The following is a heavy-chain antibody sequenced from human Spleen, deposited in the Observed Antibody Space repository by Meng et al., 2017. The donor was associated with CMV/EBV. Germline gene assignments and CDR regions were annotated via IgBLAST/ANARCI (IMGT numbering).Heavy chain of an antibody. Sequence: GESLKISCAASGFTFSSYSMNWVRQAPGKGLEWVSSISSSSSYIYYADSVKGRFTISRDNSKNTLYLQMNSLRAEDTAVYYCARDNGDYEDYWGQGTLVTVSS. J-gene: IGHJ4*02. CDR3: ARDNGDYEDY. D-gene: IGHD4-17*01. V-gene: IGHV3-21*04. CDR2: ISSSSSYI. CDR1: GFTFSSYS.